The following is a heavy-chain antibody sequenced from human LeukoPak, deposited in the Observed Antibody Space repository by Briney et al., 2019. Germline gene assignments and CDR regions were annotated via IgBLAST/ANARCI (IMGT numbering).Heavy chain of an antibody. V-gene: IGHV3-23*01. D-gene: IGHD2-2*01. CDR1: GFTFSRYG. CDR3: AKVRDIVVVPATFDY. J-gene: IGHJ4*02. CDR2: ISGSGGRT. Sequence: GGSLRLSCAASGFTFSRYGMSWVRQAPGKGLEWVSAISGSGGRTYYADSVKGRSTISRDNSKNTLYLQMNSLRAEDTAVYYCAKVRDIVVVPATFDYWGQGTLVTVSS.